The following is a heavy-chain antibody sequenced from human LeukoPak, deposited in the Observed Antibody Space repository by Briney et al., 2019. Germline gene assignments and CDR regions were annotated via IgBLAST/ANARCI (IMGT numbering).Heavy chain of an antibody. CDR1: GYTFTGYY. CDR3: ARDVRGDIVVVPAAPYYYYGMDV. J-gene: IGHJ6*02. V-gene: IGHV1-2*02. D-gene: IGHD2-2*01. Sequence: GASVKVSCKASGYTFTGYYMHWVRQAPGQGLEWMGWINPNNGGTNYAQKFQGRVTMTRDTSISTAYMELSRLRSDDTAVYYCARDVRGDIVVVPAAPYYYYGMDVWGQGTTVTVSS. CDR2: INPNNGGT.